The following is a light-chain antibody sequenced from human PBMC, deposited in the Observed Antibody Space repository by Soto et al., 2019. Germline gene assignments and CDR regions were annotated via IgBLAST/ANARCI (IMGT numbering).Light chain of an antibody. Sequence: DIQRTKSQSSMSAYVGDRVIITGRASLPISNYLAWYQQKPWKIPNLLIDAASTLQAGVPSRFSGSGSGTDFPLTISSLQPEAVAAYYCQKYNSAPLTFGGGTKVEIK. V-gene: IGKV1-27*01. CDR1: LPISNY. CDR3: QKYNSAPLT. CDR2: AAS. J-gene: IGKJ4*01.